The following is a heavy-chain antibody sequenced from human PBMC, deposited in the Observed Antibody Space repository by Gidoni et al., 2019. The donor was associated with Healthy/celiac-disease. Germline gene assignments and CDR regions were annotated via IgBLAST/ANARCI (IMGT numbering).Heavy chain of an antibody. V-gene: IGHV4-38-2*01. Sequence: QVQLQESGPGLVKPSETLSLTCAVSGYSISSGYYWGWIRQPPGKGLEWIGSIYHSGSTYYNPSLKSRVTISVDTSKNQFSLKLSSVTAADTAVYYCARGWFGEPYFDYWGQGTLVTVSS. CDR1: GYSISSGYY. CDR3: ARGWFGEPYFDY. CDR2: IYHSGST. J-gene: IGHJ4*02. D-gene: IGHD3-10*01.